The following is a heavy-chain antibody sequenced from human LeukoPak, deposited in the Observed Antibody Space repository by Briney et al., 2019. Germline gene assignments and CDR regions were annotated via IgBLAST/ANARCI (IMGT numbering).Heavy chain of an antibody. J-gene: IGHJ5*02. CDR2: IIPIFGTA. CDR1: GGTFSSYA. D-gene: IGHD5-18*01. Sequence: SVKVSCKASGGTFSSYAISWVRQAPGQGLEWMGGIIPIFGTANYAQKFQGRVTITTDESTSTAYMELSSLRSEDTAVYYCARASDPGGHRYNWFDPWGQGTLVTVSS. CDR3: ARASDPGGHRYNWFDP. V-gene: IGHV1-69*05.